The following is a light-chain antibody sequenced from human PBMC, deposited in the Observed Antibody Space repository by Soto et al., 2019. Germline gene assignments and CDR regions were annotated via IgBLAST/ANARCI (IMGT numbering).Light chain of an antibody. V-gene: IGKV3-11*01. J-gene: IGKJ4*01. CDR3: HQYYKWPLT. CDR2: DAS. Sequence: EIVLTQSPATLSLSPGERATLSCRASQSVSSYLAWYQQKPGQAPRLLIYDASNRATDIPPRFSGSGSGTDFTLTISSLEPEDFAVYYCHQYYKWPLTFGGGTKVDIK. CDR1: QSVSSY.